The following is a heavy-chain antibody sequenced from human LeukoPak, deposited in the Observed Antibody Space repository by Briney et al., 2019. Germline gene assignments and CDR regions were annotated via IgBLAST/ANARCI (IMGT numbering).Heavy chain of an antibody. J-gene: IGHJ6*03. D-gene: IGHD5-18*01. CDR2: IYYSGST. V-gene: IGHV4-59*01. CDR3: ARSTATRLYYYYMDV. Sequence: PSETLSLTCTVSGGSISSYYWSWIRQPPGKGLEWIGYIYYSGSTNYNPSLKSRVTISVDTSKNQFSLKLSSVTAADTAVYYCARSTATRLYYYYMDVWGRGTTVTVSS. CDR1: GGSISSYY.